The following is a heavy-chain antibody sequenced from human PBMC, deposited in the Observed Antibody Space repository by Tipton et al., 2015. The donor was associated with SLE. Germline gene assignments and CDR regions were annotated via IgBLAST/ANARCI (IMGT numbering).Heavy chain of an antibody. CDR3: ARQRGASYYDWYFDL. CDR2: INHRGRT. J-gene: IGHJ2*01. CDR1: GGSFSPYS. V-gene: IGHV4-34*01. D-gene: IGHD1-26*01. Sequence: TLSLTCAVYGGSFSPYSWSWIRQPPGKGLEWIGEINHRGRTNYTPSLKSRVTMSVDTSTNQFSLKLTSVTAADTAVYYCARQRGASYYDWYFDLWGRGTLVTVSS.